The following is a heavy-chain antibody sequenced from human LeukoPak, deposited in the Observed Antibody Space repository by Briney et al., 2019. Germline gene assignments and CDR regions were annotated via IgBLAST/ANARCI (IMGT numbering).Heavy chain of an antibody. CDR2: INHSGST. Sequence: PSETLSLTCAVYGGSFSGYYWSWIRQPPGKGLEWIGEINHSGSTNYNPSLKGRVTISVDTSKNQFSLKLSSVTAADTAVYYCARGSSGVDYWGQGTLVTVSS. CDR3: ARGSSGVDY. J-gene: IGHJ4*02. CDR1: GGSFSGYY. D-gene: IGHD6-19*01. V-gene: IGHV4-34*01.